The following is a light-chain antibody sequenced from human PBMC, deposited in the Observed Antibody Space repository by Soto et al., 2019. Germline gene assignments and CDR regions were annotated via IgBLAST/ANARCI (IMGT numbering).Light chain of an antibody. V-gene: IGKV3-20*01. CDR1: QSVSSSY. CDR3: QQYGSSPSWT. CDR2: GAS. Sequence: EIVLTQSPGTLSLSPGERATLSCRASQSVSSSYLAWYQQRPGQAPRILIYGASNRATGIPDRFSGSGSGTDFTLTISILEPEDFAVYYCQQYGSSPSWTFGQGTKVDIK. J-gene: IGKJ1*01.